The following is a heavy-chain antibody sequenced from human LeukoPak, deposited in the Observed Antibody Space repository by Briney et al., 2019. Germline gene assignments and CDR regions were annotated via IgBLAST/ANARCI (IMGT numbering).Heavy chain of an antibody. CDR1: GYSISSGYY. D-gene: IGHD6-13*01. Sequence: PSETLSLTCTVSGYSISSGYYWGWIRQPPGKGLEWIGSIYHSGSTYYNPSLKSRVTISVDTSKNQFSLKLSSVTAADTAVYYCARVGLIAAAGTDYFDYWGQGTLVTVSS. V-gene: IGHV4-38-2*02. J-gene: IGHJ4*02. CDR3: ARVGLIAAAGTDYFDY. CDR2: IYHSGST.